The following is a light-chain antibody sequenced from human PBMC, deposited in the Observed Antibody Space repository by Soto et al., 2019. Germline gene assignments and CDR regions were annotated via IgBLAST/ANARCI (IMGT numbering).Light chain of an antibody. V-gene: IGKV1-39*01. CDR3: QQSYSTPYT. CDR1: ESIGRY. CDR2: AAS. Sequence: DIQMTQSPSSLSSSVGDRVTITRRATESIGRYLNWFQQKPGKAPKLLIYAASSLQSGVPSRFSGSGSGTDFTLTISSLQSEDFATYYCQQSYSTPYTFGQGTKVDIK. J-gene: IGKJ2*01.